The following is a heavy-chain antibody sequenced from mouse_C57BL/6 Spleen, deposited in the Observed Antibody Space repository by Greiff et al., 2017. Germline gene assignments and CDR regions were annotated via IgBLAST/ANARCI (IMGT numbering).Heavy chain of an antibody. CDR2: IYPGSGST. J-gene: IGHJ2*01. CDR3: ERSDYGSRYFDY. D-gene: IGHD1-1*01. V-gene: IGHV1-55*01. Sequence: QVQLQQPGAELVKPGASVKMSCKASGYTFTSYWITWVKQRPGQGLEWIGDIYPGSGSTNYNEKFKSKATLTVETSSSTAYMQLSSLTSEVSAVYYCERSDYGSRYFDYWGKGTTRTVSS. CDR1: GYTFTSYW.